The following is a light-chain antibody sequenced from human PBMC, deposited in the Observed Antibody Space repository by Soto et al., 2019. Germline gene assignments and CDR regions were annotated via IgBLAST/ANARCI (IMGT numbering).Light chain of an antibody. Sequence: QSALTQPASVSGSPGQSITISFTGTSSDVGRYNHVSWYQHHPGKAAKLLISEVSKRPSGVSNRFSGSKSDYTASLTISGLQAEDEADYYCNSHTSGDFRVFGTGTKLTVL. CDR3: NSHTSGDFRV. V-gene: IGLV2-14*01. CDR2: EVS. CDR1: SSDVGRYNH. J-gene: IGLJ1*01.